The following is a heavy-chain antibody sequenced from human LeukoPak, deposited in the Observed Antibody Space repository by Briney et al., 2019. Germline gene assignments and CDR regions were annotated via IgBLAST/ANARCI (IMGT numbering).Heavy chain of an antibody. Sequence: SETLSLTCTVSGGSFSSDDYSWNWIRQPAGQGLEWIGRLFSRGTINYNPALKSRVTISVDTSKNQFSLKLSSVTAADTAVYYCARAPGAALDWGQGTLVTVSS. CDR2: LFSRGTI. D-gene: IGHD2-15*01. CDR1: GGSFSSDDYS. J-gene: IGHJ4*02. CDR3: ARAPGAALD. V-gene: IGHV4-61*02.